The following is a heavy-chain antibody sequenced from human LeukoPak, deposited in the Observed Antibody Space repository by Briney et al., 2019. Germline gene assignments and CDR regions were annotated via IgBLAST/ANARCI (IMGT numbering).Heavy chain of an antibody. J-gene: IGHJ4*02. CDR2: IKESEKT. Sequence: SETLSLTCAVYGVTLSGYYWSWLSQHPGKGPEWHGEIKESEKTNYNPTLKSRVTISIDTAKNQFSLKLSSVTAADTAVYYCAREGLRNVHNPLGYWGQGTLVTVS. D-gene: IGHD5-24*01. V-gene: IGHV4-34*01. CDR1: GVTLSGYY. CDR3: AREGLRNVHNPLGY.